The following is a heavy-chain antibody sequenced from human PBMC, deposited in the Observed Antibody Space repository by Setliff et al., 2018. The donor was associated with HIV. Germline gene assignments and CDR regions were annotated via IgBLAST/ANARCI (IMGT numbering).Heavy chain of an antibody. V-gene: IGHV3-74*03. Sequence: GGSLRLSCAASGSTFSDYWMHWVRLVPGKGLVWVSRINRDGSTIKYEDSVKGRFTISRDNAKNTLYLQMNSLRAEDTAFYYCARRDGLSGSSSLKVGGFDIWGHGTMVTVSS. D-gene: IGHD1-26*01. CDR2: INRDGSTI. CDR3: ARRDGLSGSSSLKVGGFDI. CDR1: GSTFSDYW. J-gene: IGHJ3*02.